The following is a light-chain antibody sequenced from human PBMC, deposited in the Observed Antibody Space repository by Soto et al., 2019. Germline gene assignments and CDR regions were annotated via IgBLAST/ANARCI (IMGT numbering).Light chain of an antibody. V-gene: IGLV2-8*01. Sequence: QSALTQPPSASGSPGQSVTISCTGTSSDIGRYNYVSWYQQHPGKAPKLMIFEVSKRPSGVPDRFSGSKSGNTASLTVSGLQVEDEAEYYCSSYTGSNTPYVFGAGTKLTVL. J-gene: IGLJ1*01. CDR2: EVS. CDR1: SSDIGRYNY. CDR3: SSYTGSNTPYV.